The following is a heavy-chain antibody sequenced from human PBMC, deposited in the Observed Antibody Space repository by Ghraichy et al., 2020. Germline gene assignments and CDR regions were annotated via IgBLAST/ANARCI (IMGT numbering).Heavy chain of an antibody. V-gene: IGHV3-7*01. Sequence: ETLSLTCAASGFTFTTYWMTWVRQSPGKGLEWVADINGDGSVKNYVDSVKGRFTISRDNAKNSVFLQMNSLRVEDTAVYYCARENWVNDYWGQGTLVTVSS. D-gene: IGHD7-27*01. CDR1: GFTFTTYW. CDR3: ARENWVNDY. CDR2: INGDGSVK. J-gene: IGHJ4*02.